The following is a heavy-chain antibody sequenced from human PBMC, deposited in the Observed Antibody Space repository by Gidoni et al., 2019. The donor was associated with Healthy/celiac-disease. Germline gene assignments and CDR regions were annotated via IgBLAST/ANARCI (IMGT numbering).Heavy chain of an antibody. CDR3: ARIPTRYSSGWYLGDY. CDR1: GYTFTSYA. CDR2: INAGNGNT. V-gene: IGHV1-3*01. Sequence: QVQLVQSGAEVKKPGASVTVSCKASGYTFTSYAMHWVRQAPGQRLEWMGWINAGNGNTKYSQKFQGRVTITRDTSASTAYMELSSLRSEDTAVYYCARIPTRYSSGWYLGDYWGQGTLVTVSS. J-gene: IGHJ4*02. D-gene: IGHD6-19*01.